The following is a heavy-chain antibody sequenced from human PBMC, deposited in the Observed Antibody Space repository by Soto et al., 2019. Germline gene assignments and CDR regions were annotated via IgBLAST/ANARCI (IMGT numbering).Heavy chain of an antibody. D-gene: IGHD3-3*01. V-gene: IGHV3-33*01. CDR1: GFTFSSYG. CDR3: ARGDYDFWSGYYSSNHFDY. J-gene: IGHJ4*02. CDR2: IWYDGSNK. Sequence: PGGSLRLSCAASGFTFSSYGMHWVRQAPGKGLEWVAVIWYDGSNKYYADSVEGRFTISRDNSKNTLYLQMNSLRAEDTAVYYCARGDYDFWSGYYSSNHFDYWGQGTLVTVSS.